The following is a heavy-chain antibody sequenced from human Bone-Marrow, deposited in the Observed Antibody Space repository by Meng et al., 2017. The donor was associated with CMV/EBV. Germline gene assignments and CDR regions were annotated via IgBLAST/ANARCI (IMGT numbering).Heavy chain of an antibody. V-gene: IGHV1-2*02. CDR3: ARSESRYCSNTTCYFDWFDP. CDR2: INPNSGGT. D-gene: IGHD2-2*01. CDR1: GYTFTGYY. Sequence: ASVKVSCKASGYTFTGYYMHWVRQAPGQGLEWMGWINPNSGGTNYAQKFQGRVTMTRDTSISTAYMELSRLRSEDTAVYYCARSESRYCSNTTCYFDWFDPWGQGTLVTVSS. J-gene: IGHJ5*02.